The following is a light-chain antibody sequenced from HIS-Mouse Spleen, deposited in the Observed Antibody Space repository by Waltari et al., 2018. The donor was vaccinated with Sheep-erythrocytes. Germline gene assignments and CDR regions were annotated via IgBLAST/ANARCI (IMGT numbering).Light chain of an antibody. CDR3: QAWDSSTVV. CDR2: QDS. V-gene: IGLV3-1*01. CDR1: QLGDKY. J-gene: IGLJ2*01. Sequence: SYELTQPPSVSVSPGQTASITCSGYQLGDKYACWYQQKPGHSPVLVIYQDSKRPSGIPERFSGSNSGNTATLTISGTQAMDEADYYCQAWDSSTVVFGGGTKLTVL.